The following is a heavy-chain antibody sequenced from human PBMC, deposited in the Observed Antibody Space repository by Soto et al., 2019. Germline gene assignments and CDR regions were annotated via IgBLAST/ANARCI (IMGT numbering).Heavy chain of an antibody. CDR1: GFAFSTYG. J-gene: IGHJ4*02. CDR3: ATLYSTFDY. CDR2: IWYDGTIK. D-gene: IGHD4-4*01. V-gene: IGHV3-33*03. Sequence: QVPLAESGGGVVPPGRSLRLSCAASGFAFSTYGMHWVRQAPGKGLEWVAVIWYDGTIKYYSDSVKGRFNITRDNSKNTLYLHMNSLRAEDTALYSCATLYSTFDYWGQGTLVTVSS.